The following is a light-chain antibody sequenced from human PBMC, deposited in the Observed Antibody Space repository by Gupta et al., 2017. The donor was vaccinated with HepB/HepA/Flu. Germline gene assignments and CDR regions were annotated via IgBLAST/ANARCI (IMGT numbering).Light chain of an antibody. CDR1: QDFMSL. J-gene: IGKJ2*02. CDR3: QQPSSFPRT. CDR2: DAS. Sequence: IQMTQSPSSLSAPLGDRVTITCRASQDFMSLLAWYQQKPGKAPKLLIYDASTLQSGVPSRFSGSGSGTDFTLIISSLQPEDSATYYCQQPSSFPRTFGQGTKLEIK. V-gene: IGKV1-12*01.